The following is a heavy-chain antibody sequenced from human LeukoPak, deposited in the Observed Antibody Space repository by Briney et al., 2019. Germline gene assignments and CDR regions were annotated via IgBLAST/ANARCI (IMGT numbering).Heavy chain of an antibody. D-gene: IGHD6-6*01. Sequence: SVKVSCKASGGTFSSYAISWVRQAPGQGLAWMGGIIPIYGTANYAQKFQGRVTITADDSTTTAYMELSRLRSEDTAVYHCARARPHDAFDIWGQGTMVTVSS. V-gene: IGHV1-69*13. J-gene: IGHJ3*02. CDR3: ARARPHDAFDI. CDR1: GGTFSSYA. CDR2: IIPIYGTA.